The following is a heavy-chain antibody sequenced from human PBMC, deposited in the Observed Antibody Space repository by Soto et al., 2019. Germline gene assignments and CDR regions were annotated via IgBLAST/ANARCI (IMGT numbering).Heavy chain of an antibody. CDR2: IITYNGNT. J-gene: IGHJ4*02. CDR1: GGTFSNHA. CDR3: ARAVAVAADFDY. V-gene: IGHV1-18*01. D-gene: IGHD6-19*01. Sequence: ASVKVSCKASGGTFSNHAINWVRQAPGQGLEWMGRIITYNGNTNYPQSLQGRLTMTTDTSTITAYMELRSLRSEDTAVYYCARAVAVAADFDYWGQGTLVTVSS.